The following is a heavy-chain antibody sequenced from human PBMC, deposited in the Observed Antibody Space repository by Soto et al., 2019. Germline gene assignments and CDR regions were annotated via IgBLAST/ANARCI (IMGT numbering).Heavy chain of an antibody. CDR2: ISSSSSTI. Sequence: GGSLRLSCAASGFTFSSYSMNWVRQAPGKGLEWVSYISSSSSTIYYADSVKGRFTISRDNAKNSLYLQMNSLRDEDTAVYYCARDQGGSYRYYYYGMDVWGQGTTVTVSS. D-gene: IGHD1-26*01. J-gene: IGHJ6*02. CDR3: ARDQGGSYRYYYYGMDV. CDR1: GFTFSSYS. V-gene: IGHV3-48*02.